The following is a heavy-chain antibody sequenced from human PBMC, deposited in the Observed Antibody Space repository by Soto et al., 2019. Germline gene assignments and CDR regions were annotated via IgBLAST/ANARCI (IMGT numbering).Heavy chain of an antibody. J-gene: IGHJ5*02. CDR2: IYYSGST. Sequence: PSETLSLTCTVSGGSISSYYWSWIRQPPGKGLEWIGYIYYSGSTNYNPSLKSRVTISVDTSKNQFSLKLSSVTAADTAVYYCARVTKRKGYCSGGSCYSRVQYNWFDPWGQGTLVTVSS. V-gene: IGHV4-59*01. D-gene: IGHD2-15*01. CDR1: GGSISSYY. CDR3: ARVTKRKGYCSGGSCYSRVQYNWFDP.